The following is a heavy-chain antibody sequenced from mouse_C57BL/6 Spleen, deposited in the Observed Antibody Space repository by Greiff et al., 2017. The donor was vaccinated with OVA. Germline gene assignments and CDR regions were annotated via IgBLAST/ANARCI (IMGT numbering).Heavy chain of an antibody. Sequence: EVKVVESGGGLVQSGRSLRLSCATSGFTFSDFYMEWVRHAPGKGLEWIAASRNKANDYTTEYSASVKGRFIVSRDTSQSILYLQMNALRAEDTAIYYGTRVIYYYYDEGGAMDYWGQGTSVTVSS. J-gene: IGHJ4*01. D-gene: IGHD2-4*01. CDR2: SRNKANDYTT. CDR1: GFTFSDFY. V-gene: IGHV7-1*01. CDR3: TRVIYYYYDEGGAMDY.